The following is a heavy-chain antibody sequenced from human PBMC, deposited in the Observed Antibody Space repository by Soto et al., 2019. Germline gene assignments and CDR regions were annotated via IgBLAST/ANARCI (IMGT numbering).Heavy chain of an antibody. CDR2: IKPDGSDK. D-gene: IGHD7-27*01. V-gene: IGHV3-7*04. J-gene: IGHJ4*01. CDR3: ARDGLAGEPRRRWNY. CDR1: GFTFGNYW. Sequence: EVQLVESGGGLVQPGGSLRLSCTGSGFTFGNYWMSWVRQAPGKGLEWVANIKPDGSDKYYEESVKGRFTISRDNAQDSLYLQMTSLSAEDTAVYVCARDGLAGEPRRRWNYWGQGTLVTVSS.